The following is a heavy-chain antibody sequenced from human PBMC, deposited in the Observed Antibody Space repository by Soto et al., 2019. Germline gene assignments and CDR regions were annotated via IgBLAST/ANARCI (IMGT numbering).Heavy chain of an antibody. J-gene: IGHJ4*02. V-gene: IGHV4-4*02. Sequence: QVQLQESGPGLVKPSGTLSLTCVVSGDSISSDNWWSWVRQPPGKGLEWIGEIYHSGTTNYNPSLKSRVTISLDTSKNQFSLKLSSVTAADTAVYYCARDPGRGIPDYWGQGTLVTVSS. D-gene: IGHD2-15*01. CDR2: IYHSGTT. CDR1: GDSISSDNW. CDR3: ARDPGRGIPDY.